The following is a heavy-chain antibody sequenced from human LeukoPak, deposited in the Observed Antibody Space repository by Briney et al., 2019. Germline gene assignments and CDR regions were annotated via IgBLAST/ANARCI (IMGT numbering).Heavy chain of an antibody. CDR3: AKAAAARTSALRDYFDN. D-gene: IGHD6-13*01. CDR2: ITSDSRYM. V-gene: IGHV3-21*01. J-gene: IGHJ4*02. Sequence: GGSLRLSCAASGFTFSSYWMSWVRQAPGKGLEWVSSITSDSRYMYYADSVKGRFTISRDNAKNSLYLQMNSLRAEDTAVYYCAKAAAARTSALRDYFDNWGQGTLVTVSS. CDR1: GFTFSSYW.